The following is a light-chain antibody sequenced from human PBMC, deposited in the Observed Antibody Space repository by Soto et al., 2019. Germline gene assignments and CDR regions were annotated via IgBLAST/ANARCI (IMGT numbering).Light chain of an antibody. CDR1: GSNIGRNY. Sequence: QSVLPQTTSVSGTPGQTVTISCSGSGSNIGRNYVYWYQQLPGAAPKLLMYSHNIRPSGVPDRFSASTSGTSASLVISGLRSEDEADYHCATWDDDVSGVVFGGGTKVTVL. CDR3: ATWDDDVSGVV. J-gene: IGLJ2*01. CDR2: SHN. V-gene: IGLV1-47*02.